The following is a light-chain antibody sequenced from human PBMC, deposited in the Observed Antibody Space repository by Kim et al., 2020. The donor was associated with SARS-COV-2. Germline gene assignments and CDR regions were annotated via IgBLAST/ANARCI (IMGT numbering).Light chain of an antibody. CDR2: KAS. CDR1: QSVISW. V-gene: IGKV1-5*03. CDR3: QQYKSVSLLT. Sequence: SVEDRVTITCRASQSVISWLAWYQQKPGKAPKLLIYKASSLESGVPSRFSGSGSGTEFTLTISSLQPDDFATYYCQQYKSVSLLTFGGGTKVDIK. J-gene: IGKJ4*01.